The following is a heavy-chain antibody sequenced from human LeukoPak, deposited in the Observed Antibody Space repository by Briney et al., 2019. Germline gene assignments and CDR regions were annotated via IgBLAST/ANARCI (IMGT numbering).Heavy chain of an antibody. D-gene: IGHD4-17*01. Sequence: GGSLRLSCAVSGFIFSNYAMRWVRQAPGKGLEWVAVTAYDGSNEYYADSVKGRFTISRDNSKNTLNLQMNSLRAEDTAVYYCARDMRGDYGDYSSSDYYYGMDVWGQGTTVTVSS. CDR3: ARDMRGDYGDYSSSDYYYGMDV. CDR2: TAYDGSNE. V-gene: IGHV3-30*04. J-gene: IGHJ6*02. CDR1: GFIFSNYA.